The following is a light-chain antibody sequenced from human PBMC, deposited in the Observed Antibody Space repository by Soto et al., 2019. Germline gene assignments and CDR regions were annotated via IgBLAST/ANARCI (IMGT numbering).Light chain of an antibody. CDR1: QSVSSN. V-gene: IGKV3-15*01. CDR2: GAS. Sequence: EIVMTQSPGTLSVSPGERATLSCRASQSVSSNLAWYQQKPGQAPRLLIYGASTRATDIPARFSGSGSGTEFTLTISRLQSEDLAVYYCQQFNDWPRTFGQGTRVEIK. J-gene: IGKJ1*01. CDR3: QQFNDWPRT.